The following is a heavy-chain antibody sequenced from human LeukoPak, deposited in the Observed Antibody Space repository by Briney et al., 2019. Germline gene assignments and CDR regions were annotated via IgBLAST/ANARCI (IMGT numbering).Heavy chain of an antibody. CDR2: IWYDGSNK. J-gene: IGHJ4*02. V-gene: IGHV3-33*01. CDR1: GFTFSSYG. D-gene: IGHD3-22*01. Sequence: PGKSLRLSCAASGFTFSSYGMHWVRQAPGKGLEWVAVIWYDGSNKQYADSVKGRFTISRDNSKNTLYLQMTSLRAEDTAVYYCARADYYDSSGYNDYWGQGTLVTVSS. CDR3: ARADYYDSSGYNDY.